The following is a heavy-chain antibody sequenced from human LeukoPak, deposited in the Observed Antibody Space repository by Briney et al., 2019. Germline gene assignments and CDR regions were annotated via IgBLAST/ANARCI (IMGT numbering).Heavy chain of an antibody. CDR2: ISSSSSTI. V-gene: IGHV3-48*01. D-gene: IGHD5-12*01. CDR1: GFTFSSYS. J-gene: IGHJ4*02. Sequence: PGGSLRLSCAASGFTFSSYSMNWVRHAPGKGLEWVSYISSSSSTIYYADSVKGRFTISRDNAKNSLYLQMNSLRAEGTAVYYCVSEYSGYDLADYWGQGTLVTVSS. CDR3: VSEYSGYDLADY.